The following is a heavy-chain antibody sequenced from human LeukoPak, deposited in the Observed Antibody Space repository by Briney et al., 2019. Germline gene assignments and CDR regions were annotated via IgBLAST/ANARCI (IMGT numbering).Heavy chain of an antibody. V-gene: IGHV4-59*12. D-gene: IGHD2-2*01. Sequence: SETLSLTCTVSGGSISSYYWSWIRQPPGKGLEWIGYIYYSGSTYYNPSLKSRVTISVDTSKNQFSLKLSSVTAADTAVYYCASESHGCRSTSCYANYFDYWGQGTLVTVSS. CDR3: ASESHGCRSTSCYANYFDY. J-gene: IGHJ4*02. CDR1: GGSISSYY. CDR2: IYYSGST.